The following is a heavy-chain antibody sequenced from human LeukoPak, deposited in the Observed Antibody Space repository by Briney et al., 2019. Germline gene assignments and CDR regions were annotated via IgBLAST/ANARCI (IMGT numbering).Heavy chain of an antibody. D-gene: IGHD2-21*02. J-gene: IGHJ6*03. V-gene: IGHV4-39*07. CDR1: GGSISSSSYY. CDR2: IYYSGST. CDR3: ATRGDSYAKSRGVYYYYMDV. Sequence: SETLSLTCTVSGGSISSSSYYWGWIRQPPGKGLEWIGSIYYSGSTYYNPSLKRRVTISVDTSNNQFSLKLSSVTAADTAVYYCATRGDSYAKSRGVYYYYMDVWGKGTTVTVSS.